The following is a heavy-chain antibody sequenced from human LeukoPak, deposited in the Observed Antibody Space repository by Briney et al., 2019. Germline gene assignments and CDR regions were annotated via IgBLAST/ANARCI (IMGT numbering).Heavy chain of an antibody. Sequence: GGSLRLSCAASGFTFSSYGMHWVRQAPGKGLEWVAFIRYDGSNKYYADSVKGRFTISRDNSKNTLYLQMNSLGAEDTAVYYCARSYCGGDCYSFDYWGQGTLVTVSS. CDR1: GFTFSSYG. D-gene: IGHD2-21*01. V-gene: IGHV3-30*02. CDR3: ARSYCGGDCYSFDY. CDR2: IRYDGSNK. J-gene: IGHJ4*02.